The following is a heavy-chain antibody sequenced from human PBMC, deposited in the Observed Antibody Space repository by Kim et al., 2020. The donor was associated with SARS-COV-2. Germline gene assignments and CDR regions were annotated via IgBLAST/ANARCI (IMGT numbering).Heavy chain of an antibody. CDR2: IYYSGST. CDR3: ARDRYDILTGYYMSPARYWYFDL. J-gene: IGHJ2*01. V-gene: IGHV4-61*01. CDR1: GGSVSSGSYY. D-gene: IGHD3-9*01. Sequence: SETLSLTCTVSGGSVSSGSYYWSWIRQPPGKGLEWIGYIYYSGSTNYNPSLKSRVTISVDTSKNQFSLKLSSVTAADTAVYYCARDRYDILTGYYMSPARYWYFDLWGRGTLVTVSS.